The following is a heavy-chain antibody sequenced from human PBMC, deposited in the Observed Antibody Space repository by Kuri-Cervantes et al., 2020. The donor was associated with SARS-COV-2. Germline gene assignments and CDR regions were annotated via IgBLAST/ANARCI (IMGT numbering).Heavy chain of an antibody. D-gene: IGHD1-26*01. V-gene: IGHV3-48*02. Sequence: GESLKISCAASGFTFSSYSMNWVRQAPGKGLEWVSYISSSSSTIYYAGSVKGRFTISRDNAKNSLYLQMSSLRDEDTAVYYCAREAPCRIVGAICYGMDVWGQGTTVTVSS. CDR1: GFTFSSYS. J-gene: IGHJ6*02. CDR3: AREAPCRIVGAICYGMDV. CDR2: ISSSSSTI.